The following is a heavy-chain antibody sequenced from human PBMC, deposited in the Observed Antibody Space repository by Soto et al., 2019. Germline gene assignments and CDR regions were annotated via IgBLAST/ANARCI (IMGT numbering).Heavy chain of an antibody. CDR2: ISADSRVT. CDR1: GFTFSSYV. J-gene: IGHJ4*02. D-gene: IGHD2-21*02. V-gene: IGHV3-30*04. Sequence: GGSLRLSCAASGFTFSSYVAHWVRQAPGKGLEWVAVISADSRVTYYADSVKGRFTISRDNSKNMLYLQMSSLRDEDTAVFYCAGEGASTHGACFDYWGQGTPVTVSS. CDR3: AGEGASTHGACFDY.